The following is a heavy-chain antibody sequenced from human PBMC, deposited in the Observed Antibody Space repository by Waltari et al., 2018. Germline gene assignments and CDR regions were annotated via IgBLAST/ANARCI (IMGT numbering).Heavy chain of an antibody. D-gene: IGHD2-15*01. J-gene: IGHJ5*02. CDR2: ISYDGSNK. CDR1: GFTFSSYG. CDR3: AKLGVVVVAATITTYNWFDP. V-gene: IGHV3-30*18. Sequence: QVQLVESGGGVVQPGRSLRLSCAASGFTFSSYGMHWVRQAPGKGLEWVAVISYDGSNKYYADSVKGRFTISRDNSKNTLYLQMNSLRAEDTAVYYCAKLGVVVVAATITTYNWFDPWGQGTLVTVSS.